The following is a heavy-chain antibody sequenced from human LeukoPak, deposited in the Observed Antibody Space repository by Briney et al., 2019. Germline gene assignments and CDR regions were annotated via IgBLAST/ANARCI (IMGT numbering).Heavy chain of an antibody. V-gene: IGHV3-33*01. CDR3: ARDSPPYYDILTADYYYYGMDV. CDR2: IWYDGSNK. J-gene: IGHJ6*02. D-gene: IGHD3-9*01. CDR1: GFTFSSYG. Sequence: GRSLRLSCAASGFTFSSYGMHWVRQAPGKGLEWVAVIWYDGSNKYYADSVKGRFTISRDNSKNTLYLQMSSLRAEDTAVYYCARDSPPYYDILTADYYYYGMDVWGQGTTVTVSS.